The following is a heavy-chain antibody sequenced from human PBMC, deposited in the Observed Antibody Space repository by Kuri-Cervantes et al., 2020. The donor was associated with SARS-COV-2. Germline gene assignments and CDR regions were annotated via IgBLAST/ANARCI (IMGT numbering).Heavy chain of an antibody. V-gene: IGHV3-30*02. D-gene: IGHD6-13*01. CDR3: ASYSERAMDV. CDR1: GFTFSSYG. CDR2: IRYGGSNK. J-gene: IGHJ6*04. Sequence: GESLKISCAASGFTFSSYGMHWVRQAPGKGLEWVAFIRYGGSNKYYADSVKGRFTISRDNAKNSLYLQMNSLRAEDTAVYYCASYSERAMDVWGKGTTVTVSS.